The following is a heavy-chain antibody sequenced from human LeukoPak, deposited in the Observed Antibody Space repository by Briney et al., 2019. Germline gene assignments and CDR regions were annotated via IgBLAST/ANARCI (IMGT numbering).Heavy chain of an antibody. J-gene: IGHJ4*02. D-gene: IGHD5-24*01. CDR1: GGTFSCYA. V-gene: IGHV1-69*13. CDR3: ARDMEMATITGFDY. Sequence: GASVKVSCKASGGTFSCYAISWVRQAPGQGLEWMGGIIPIFGTANYAQKFQGRVTITADESTSTAYMELSSLRSEDTAVYYCARDMEMATITGFDYWGQGTLVTVSS. CDR2: IIPIFGTA.